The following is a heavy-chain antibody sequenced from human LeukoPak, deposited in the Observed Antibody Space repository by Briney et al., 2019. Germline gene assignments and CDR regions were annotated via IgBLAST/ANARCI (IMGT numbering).Heavy chain of an antibody. CDR2: TSAYNGNT. J-gene: IGHJ3*02. Sequence: ASVKVSCKASGYTFTSYGISWVRQAPGQGLEWMGWTSAYNGNTNYAQKFQGRVTMTRNTSISTAYMELSSLRSEDTAVYYCARALPVGYYGDLAAFDIWGQGTMVTVSS. V-gene: IGHV1-18*01. CDR3: ARALPVGYYGDLAAFDI. D-gene: IGHD4-17*01. CDR1: GYTFTSYG.